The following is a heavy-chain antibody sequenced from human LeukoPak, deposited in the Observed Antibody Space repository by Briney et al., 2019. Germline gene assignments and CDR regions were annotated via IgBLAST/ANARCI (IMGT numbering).Heavy chain of an antibody. CDR1: GGSISSYY. CDR3: ARGLRVRRDGYNYWFDP. CDR2: ICYSGST. V-gene: IGHV4-59*01. Sequence: SETLSLTCTVSGGSISSYYWSWIRQPPGKGLEWIGYICYSGSTNYNPSLKSRVTISVDTSKNQFSLKLSSVTAADTAVYYCARGLRVRRDGYNYWFDPWGQGTLVTVSS. D-gene: IGHD5-24*01. J-gene: IGHJ5*02.